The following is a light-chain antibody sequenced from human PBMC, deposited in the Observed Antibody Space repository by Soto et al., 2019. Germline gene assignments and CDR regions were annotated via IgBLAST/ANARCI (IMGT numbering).Light chain of an antibody. Sequence: EIVMTQSPATLSVSPGERATLSCRASQSVSTNLAWYQQKVGQAPRLLIYDVSTRATGIPARFSGSGSGTDFTLTIIGLQSEDFAVYYCQQYDYWPYTVRQGTKLEI. CDR1: QSVSTN. CDR3: QQYDYWPYT. CDR2: DVS. V-gene: IGKV3-15*01. J-gene: IGKJ2*01.